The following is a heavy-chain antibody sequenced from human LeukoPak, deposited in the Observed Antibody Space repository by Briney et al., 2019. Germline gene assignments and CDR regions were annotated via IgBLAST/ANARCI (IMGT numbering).Heavy chain of an antibody. CDR2: IYWDDSN. V-gene: IGHV2-5*02. CDR3: AHGRGWLSDY. Sequence: ESGPTLVNPTQTLTLTCTFSGFSLSTSITGVIWIRQPPGKALEWIALIYWDDSNVYSSSLKSRLTFTKDISKNQVVLTMANVDPVDTATYYCAHGRGWLSDYWGQGIRVTVSS. D-gene: IGHD3-22*01. J-gene: IGHJ4*02. CDR1: GFSLSTSITG.